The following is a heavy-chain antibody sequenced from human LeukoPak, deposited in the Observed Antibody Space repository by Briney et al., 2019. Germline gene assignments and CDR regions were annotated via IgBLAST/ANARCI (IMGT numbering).Heavy chain of an antibody. D-gene: IGHD3-22*01. Sequence: ETLSLTCAVYGGSFSGYYWSWVRQAPGKGLEWVSVIYSGGSTYYADSVKGRFTISRDNSKNTLYLQMNSLRAEDTAVYYCARDTRYYDSRGYWLGSAFDIWGQGTMVTVSS. CDR1: GGSFSGYY. CDR2: IYSGGST. J-gene: IGHJ3*02. V-gene: IGHV3-66*01. CDR3: ARDTRYYDSRGYWLGSAFDI.